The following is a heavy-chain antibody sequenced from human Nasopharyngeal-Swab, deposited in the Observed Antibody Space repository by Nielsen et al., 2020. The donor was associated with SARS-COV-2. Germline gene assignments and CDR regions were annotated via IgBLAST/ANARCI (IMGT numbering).Heavy chain of an antibody. J-gene: IGHJ6*02. CDR3: ARDRPSSYGMDV. V-gene: IGHV4-4*02. CDR2: IYHSGST. Sequence: VRQMPGKGLEWIGEIYHSGSTNYNPSLKSRVTISVDKSKNQFSLKLSSVTAADTAVYYCARDRPSSYGMDVWGQGTTVTVSS.